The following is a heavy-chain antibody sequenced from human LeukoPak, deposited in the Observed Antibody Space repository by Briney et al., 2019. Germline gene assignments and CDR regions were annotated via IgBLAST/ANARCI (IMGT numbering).Heavy chain of an antibody. CDR3: ARAQYYDSSVYSENNWFDP. V-gene: IGHV4-38-2*02. CDR2: IYHSGST. CDR1: GYSLSSGYY. D-gene: IGHD3-22*01. J-gene: IGHJ5*02. Sequence: SETLSLTCTVPGYSLSSGYYWGWIRQPPGKGLEWIGSIYHSGSTYYNPSLKSRVTISVDTSKNQFSLKLSSVTAADTAVYYCARAQYYDSSVYSENNWFDPWGQGALVTVSS.